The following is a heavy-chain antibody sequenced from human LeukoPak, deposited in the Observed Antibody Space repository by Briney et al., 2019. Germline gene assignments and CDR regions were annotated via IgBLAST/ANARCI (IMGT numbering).Heavy chain of an antibody. Sequence: GGSLRLSCAASGFTFSSYSMNWVRQAPGKGLEWVSSISSSSSYIYYADSVKGRFTISRDNAKNSLYLQMNSLRAEDTAVYYCAKYYYDSSGYYYDDGDFDYWGQGTLVTVSS. D-gene: IGHD3-22*01. CDR3: AKYYYDSSGYYYDDGDFDY. V-gene: IGHV3-21*01. CDR1: GFTFSSYS. CDR2: ISSSSSYI. J-gene: IGHJ4*02.